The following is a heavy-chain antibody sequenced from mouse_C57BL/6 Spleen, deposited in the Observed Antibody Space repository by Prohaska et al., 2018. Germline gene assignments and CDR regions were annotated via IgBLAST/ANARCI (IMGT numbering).Heavy chain of an antibody. CDR2: IYPGDGDT. CDR1: GYAFSSYW. D-gene: IGHD1-1*01. V-gene: IGHV1-80*01. Sequence: ISCKASGYAFSSYWMNWVKQRPGKGLEWIGQIYPGDGDTNYNGKFKGKATLTADKSSSTAYTHLSSLTSEDSAVYFCAREPPTVVATDWYFDVWGTGTTVTVSS. CDR3: AREPPTVVATDWYFDV. J-gene: IGHJ1*03.